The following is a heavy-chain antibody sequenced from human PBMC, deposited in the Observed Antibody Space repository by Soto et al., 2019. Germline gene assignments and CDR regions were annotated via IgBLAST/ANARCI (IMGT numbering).Heavy chain of an antibody. J-gene: IGHJ3*01. V-gene: IGHV4-38-2*01. Sequence: KPSETLSLTCAVSGFFISSGNYWGCIRKPPGKGLDWIGSIFHGGNTYYNPSLKSRVTISVDMSKNQFSLKLNSVTAADTAVYYCARARWYDAFDVWGQGTVVTV. CDR2: IFHGGNT. CDR1: GFFISSGNY. D-gene: IGHD2-15*01. CDR3: ARARWYDAFDV.